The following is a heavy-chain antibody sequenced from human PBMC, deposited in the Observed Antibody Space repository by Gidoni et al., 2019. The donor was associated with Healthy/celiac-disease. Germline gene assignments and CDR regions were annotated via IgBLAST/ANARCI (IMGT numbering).Heavy chain of an antibody. V-gene: IGHV1-2*04. Sequence: QVQLVQSGAEVKKPGASVTVSCKASGYTFTGYYMHWVRQAPGQGLEWMGWINPNSGGTNYAQKFQGWVTMTRDTSISTAYMELSRLRSDDTAVYYCARGDYYDSSGYYYLWFDPWGQGTLVTVSS. J-gene: IGHJ5*02. CDR1: GYTFTGYY. D-gene: IGHD3-22*01. CDR2: INPNSGGT. CDR3: ARGDYYDSSGYYYLWFDP.